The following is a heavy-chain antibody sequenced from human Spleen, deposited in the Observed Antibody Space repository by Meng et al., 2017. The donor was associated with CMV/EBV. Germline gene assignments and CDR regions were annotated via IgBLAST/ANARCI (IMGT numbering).Heavy chain of an antibody. V-gene: IGHV1-18*01. CDR2: ISVYSGDR. Sequence: ASVKVSCKASGYTFNSYGITWVRRAPGQGLEWMGWISVYSGDRNYAERLQGRVTMTTDTSTSTAYMELRSLKSDDTAVYYCARGRSSPPDYWGQGTLVTVSS. CDR1: GYTFNSYG. CDR3: ARGRSSPPDY. D-gene: IGHD6-13*01. J-gene: IGHJ4*02.